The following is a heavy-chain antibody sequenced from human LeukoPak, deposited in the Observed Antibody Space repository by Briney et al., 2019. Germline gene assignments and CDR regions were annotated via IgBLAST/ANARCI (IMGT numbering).Heavy chain of an antibody. J-gene: IGHJ5*02. CDR3: ARLRGNYYDSSGHNWFDR. CDR2: IYPGDSDT. CDR1: GYSFTSYW. Sequence: GESLKISCKGSGYSFTSYWIGWVRQMPGKGLEWMGIIYPGDSDTRYSPSFQGQVTISADKSISTAYLQWSSLKASDTAMYYCARLRGNYYDSSGHNWFDRWGQGTLVTVSS. D-gene: IGHD3-22*01. V-gene: IGHV5-51*01.